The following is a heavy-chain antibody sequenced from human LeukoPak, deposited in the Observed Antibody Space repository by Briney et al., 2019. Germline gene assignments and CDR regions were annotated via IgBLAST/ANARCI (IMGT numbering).Heavy chain of an antibody. J-gene: IGHJ6*04. CDR2: IYPGDSDT. CDR1: GYRFTSYW. CDR3: ARHEACSGGSCYSEHYYYGMDV. Sequence: GESLKISCKASGYRFTSYWIGGARQLPGKGLKWMGIIYPGDSDTRYSPSFQGQVTISADKSISTAYLQWSSLKASDTAMYYCARHEACSGGSCYSEHYYYGMDVWGKGTTVTVSS. D-gene: IGHD2-15*01. V-gene: IGHV5-51*01.